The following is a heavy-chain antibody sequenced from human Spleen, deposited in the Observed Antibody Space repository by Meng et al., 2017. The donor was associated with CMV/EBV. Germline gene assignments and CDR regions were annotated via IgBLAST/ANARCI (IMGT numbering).Heavy chain of an antibody. D-gene: IGHD3-22*01. V-gene: IGHV1-8*01. CDR1: GYTFTNYD. CDR2: MIPKSGNT. CDR3: ASPYDTDAFDI. J-gene: IGHJ3*02. Sequence: CKASGYTFTNYDINWVRRATGQGLEWMGWMIPKSGNTGYAQKFQGRVTMTRDISINTAYMELSGLTSEDTAVYFCASPYDTDAFDIWGQGTMVTVSS.